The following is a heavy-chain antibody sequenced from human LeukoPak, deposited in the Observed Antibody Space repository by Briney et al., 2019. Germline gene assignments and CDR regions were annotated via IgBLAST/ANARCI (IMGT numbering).Heavy chain of an antibody. Sequence: SETLSLTCTVSGGSISSYYWSWIRQPPGKGLEWIGYVYYSGSTNYNPSLKSRVIILVDTSKNQFSLKLTSVTTADTAMYYCASNDYGDYQSDYWGQGTLVTVSS. CDR2: VYYSGST. CDR3: ASNDYGDYQSDY. J-gene: IGHJ4*02. D-gene: IGHD4-17*01. V-gene: IGHV4-59*01. CDR1: GGSISSYY.